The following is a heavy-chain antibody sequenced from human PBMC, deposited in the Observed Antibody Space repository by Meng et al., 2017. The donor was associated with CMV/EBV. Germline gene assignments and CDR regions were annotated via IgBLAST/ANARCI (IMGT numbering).Heavy chain of an antibody. J-gene: IGHJ6*02. CDR2: INSDGSST. CDR1: GFTFSSYW. CDR3: ARDRVATTSYYYYGMDV. V-gene: IGHV3-74*01. D-gene: IGHD5-24*01. Sequence: GGSLRLSCAASGFTFSSYWMHWVRQAPGKGLVWVSRINSDGSSTNYADSVKGRFTISRDNAKNTLYLQMNSLRAEDTAVYYCARDRVATTSYYYYGMDVWGQGTTVTVSS.